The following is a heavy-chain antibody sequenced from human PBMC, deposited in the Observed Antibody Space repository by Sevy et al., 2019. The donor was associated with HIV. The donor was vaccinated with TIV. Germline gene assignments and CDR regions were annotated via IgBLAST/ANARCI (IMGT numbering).Heavy chain of an antibody. V-gene: IGHV1-3*01. J-gene: IGHJ6*03. CDR1: GYTFTSYA. D-gene: IGHD6-13*01. CDR2: INAGNGNT. CDR3: AREGAQQLSRYYYYYMDV. Sequence: ASMKVSCKASGYTFTSYAMHWVRQAPGQRLEWMGWINAGNGNTKYSQKFQGRVTITRDTSASTAYMELSSLRSEDTAVYYCAREGAQQLSRYYYYYMDVWGKGTTVTVSS.